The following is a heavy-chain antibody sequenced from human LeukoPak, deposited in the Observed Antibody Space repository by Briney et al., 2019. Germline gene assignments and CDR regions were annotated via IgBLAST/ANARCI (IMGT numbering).Heavy chain of an antibody. CDR2: ISGSGGST. Sequence: GGSLRLSCAASGFTFSNSWMNWVRQAPGKGLEWVSAISGSGGSTYYADSVKGRFTISRDNSKNTLYLQMNSLGAEDTAVYYCAKDPAYYYDSSGYYDYWGQGTLVTVSS. CDR3: AKDPAYYYDSSGYYDY. D-gene: IGHD3-22*01. CDR1: GFTFSNSW. J-gene: IGHJ4*02. V-gene: IGHV3-23*01.